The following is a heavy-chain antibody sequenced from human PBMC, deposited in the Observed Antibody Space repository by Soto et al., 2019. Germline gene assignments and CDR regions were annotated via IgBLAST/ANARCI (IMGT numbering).Heavy chain of an antibody. CDR2: IWYDGSNK. CDR1: GFTFSSYG. D-gene: IGHD2-15*01. CDR3: ARDLAVEECSGGSCYSTPGAFDI. J-gene: IGHJ3*02. Sequence: GGSLRLSCAASGFTFSSYGMHWVRQAPGKGLEWVAVIWYDGSNKYYADSVKGRFTISRDNSKNTLYLQMNSLRAEDTAVYYCARDLAVEECSGGSCYSTPGAFDIWGQGTMVTVSS. V-gene: IGHV3-33*01.